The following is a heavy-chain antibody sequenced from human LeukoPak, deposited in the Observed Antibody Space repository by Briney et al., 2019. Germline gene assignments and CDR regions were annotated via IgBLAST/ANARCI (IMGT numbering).Heavy chain of an antibody. Sequence: GASVKVSCKASGYTFTGYGISWVRQAPGQGLEWMGWISAYNGNTNYAQKLQGRVTMTTDTSTSTAYMELRNLRSDDTAVYYCARGPATLWYGDIDGAFDIWGQGTMVTVSS. J-gene: IGHJ3*02. V-gene: IGHV1-18*01. D-gene: IGHD4-17*01. CDR3: ARGPATLWYGDIDGAFDI. CDR1: GYTFTGYG. CDR2: ISAYNGNT.